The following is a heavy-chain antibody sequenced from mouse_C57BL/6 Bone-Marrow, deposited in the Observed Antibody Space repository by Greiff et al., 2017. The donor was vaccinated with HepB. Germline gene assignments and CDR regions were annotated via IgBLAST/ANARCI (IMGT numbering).Heavy chain of an antibody. D-gene: IGHD2-1*01. J-gene: IGHJ1*03. CDR3: ARKALYGNYWYFDV. CDR1: GYSITSGYY. V-gene: IGHV3-6*01. CDR2: ISYDGSN. Sequence: VQLKESGPGLVKPSQSLSLTCSVTGYSITSGYYWNWIRRFPGNKLEWMGYISYDGSNNYNPSLKNRISITRDTSKNQFFLKLNSVTTEDTATYYCARKALYGNYWYFDVWGTGTTVTVSS.